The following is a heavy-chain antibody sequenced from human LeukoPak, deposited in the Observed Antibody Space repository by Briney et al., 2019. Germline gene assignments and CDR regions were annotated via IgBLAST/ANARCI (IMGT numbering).Heavy chain of an antibody. V-gene: IGHV3-53*04. CDR3: ARGGNVPFDY. CDR2: IYGGGTT. D-gene: IGHD2-2*01. CDR1: GFTFSSYA. J-gene: IGHJ4*02. Sequence: PGGSLRLSCAASGFTFSSYAMSWVRQAPGKGLEWVSVIYGGGTTYYADSVKGRFTVSRHNSENTLYLQMNSLRPEDTAVYYCARGGNVPFDYWGQGTLVTVSP.